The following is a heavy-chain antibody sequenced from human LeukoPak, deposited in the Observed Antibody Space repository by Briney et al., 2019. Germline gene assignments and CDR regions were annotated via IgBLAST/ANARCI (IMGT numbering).Heavy chain of an antibody. V-gene: IGHV3-7*04. CDR1: AFSYYTSP. J-gene: IGHJ4*02. D-gene: IGHD1-26*01. CDR3: ARYSGTFRRFDY. CDR2: IKEDGGEK. Sequence: GGSLRLSCAASAFSYYTSPTPWPPHPPATAPHRVANIKEDGGEKYYVDSVKGRFTISRDNAKNSLYLQMDRLRAEDAAVYYCARYSGTFRRFDYWGQGSLITVSS.